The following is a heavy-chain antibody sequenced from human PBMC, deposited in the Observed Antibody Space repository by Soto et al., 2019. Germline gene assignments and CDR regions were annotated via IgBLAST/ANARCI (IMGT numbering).Heavy chain of an antibody. Sequence: GASVKVSCKASGDTFSSYIISWVRQAPGQGLEWMGRIIPILGIANYAQNFQGRVTITANKSTSTVYMELSSLRSEDTAVYYCARVATSMILAVLTDSWGQGTLVTVSS. J-gene: IGHJ4*02. D-gene: IGHD3-3*02. CDR1: GDTFSSYI. CDR2: IIPILGIA. CDR3: ARVATSMILAVLTDS. V-gene: IGHV1-69*02.